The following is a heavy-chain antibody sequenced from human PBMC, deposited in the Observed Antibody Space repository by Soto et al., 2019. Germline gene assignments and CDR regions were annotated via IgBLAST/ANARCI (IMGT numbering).Heavy chain of an antibody. CDR3: ARDREPDGIWTFDS. J-gene: IGHJ4*02. CDR1: GFTLDKYT. CDR2: SFSSGGT. V-gene: IGHV3-53*01. D-gene: IGHD3-3*01. Sequence: PGGSLRLSCAAFGFTLDKYTMGWVRQAPGKGLEWVAESFSSGGTQYADSVKGRFTISRDNSRNMVFLQMNGLRVEDTALYYCARDREPDGIWTFDSRGQGAPVTVSS.